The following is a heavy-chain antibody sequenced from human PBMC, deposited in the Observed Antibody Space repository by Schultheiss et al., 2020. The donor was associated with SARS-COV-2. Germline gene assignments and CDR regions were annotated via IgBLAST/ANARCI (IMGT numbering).Heavy chain of an antibody. Sequence: SQTLSLTCTVSGGSISSYYWSWIRQPPGKGLEWIGYIYYSGSTNYNPSLKSRVTMSVDTSKNQFSLKLSSVTAADTAVYYCARGEVYSGYDPYYYYYGMDVWGQGTTVTVSS. CDR2: IYYSGST. J-gene: IGHJ6*02. CDR1: GGSISSYY. CDR3: ARGEVYSGYDPYYYYYGMDV. V-gene: IGHV4-59*12. D-gene: IGHD5-12*01.